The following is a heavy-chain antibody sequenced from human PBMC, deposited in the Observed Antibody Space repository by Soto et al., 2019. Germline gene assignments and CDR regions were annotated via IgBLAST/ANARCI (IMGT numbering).Heavy chain of an antibody. V-gene: IGHV3-15*01. D-gene: IGHD3-10*01. Sequence: EVQLVESGGGLVKPGGSLRLSYTASGFTFTNAWMSWVRQAPGKGLEWVGRIKSETDGATTDYAAPVKGRFTISRADSTNTLYLHMNSLKTEDTAVYYCTRTILQWFGESDWGQGTLVTVSS. CDR3: TRTILQWFGESD. CDR1: GFTFTNAW. CDR2: IKSETDGATT. J-gene: IGHJ4*02.